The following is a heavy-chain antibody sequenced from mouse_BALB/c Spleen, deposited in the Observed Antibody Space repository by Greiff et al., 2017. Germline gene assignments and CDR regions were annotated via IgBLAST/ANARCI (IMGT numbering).Heavy chain of an antibody. CDR1: GFTFSSYT. Sequence: EVKLVESGGGLVQPGGSLKLSCAASGFTFSSYTMSWVRQTPEERLEWVAYISNGGGSTYYPDTVKGRFTISRDNAKNTLYLQMSSLKSEDTAMYYCARHYFDYWGQGTTLTVSS. CDR2: ISNGGGST. J-gene: IGHJ2*01. CDR3: ARHYFDY. V-gene: IGHV5-12-2*01.